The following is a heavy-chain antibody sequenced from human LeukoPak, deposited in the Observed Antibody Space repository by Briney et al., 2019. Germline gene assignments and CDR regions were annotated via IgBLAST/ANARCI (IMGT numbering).Heavy chain of an antibody. V-gene: IGHV3-7*01. D-gene: IGHD5-24*01. CDR3: ARDLGQRWLQFGYFDY. CDR1: GFTFSSYW. CDR2: IKQDGSEK. J-gene: IGHJ4*02. Sequence: PGASLRLSCAASGFTFSSYWMSWVRQAPGKGLEWVANIKQDGSEKYYVDSVKGRFTISRDNAKNSLYLQMNSLRAEDTAVYYCARDLGQRWLQFGYFDYWGQGTLVTVSS.